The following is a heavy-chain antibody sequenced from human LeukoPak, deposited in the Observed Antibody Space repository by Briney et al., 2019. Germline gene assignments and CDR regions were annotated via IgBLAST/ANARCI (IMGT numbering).Heavy chain of an antibody. J-gene: IGHJ4*02. D-gene: IGHD3-10*02. CDR1: GFTFSSYA. Sequence: PGRSLRLSCAASGFTFSSYAMHWVRQAPGKGLEWVAVISYDGSNKYYADSVKGRFTISRDNSKNTLYLQMNSLRAEDTAVYYCARGSRFGDYFDYWGQGTLVTVSS. V-gene: IGHV3-30-3*01. CDR2: ISYDGSNK. CDR3: ARGSRFGDYFDY.